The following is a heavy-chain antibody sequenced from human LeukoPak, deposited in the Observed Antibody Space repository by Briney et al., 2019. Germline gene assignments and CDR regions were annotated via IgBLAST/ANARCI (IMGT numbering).Heavy chain of an antibody. Sequence: ASVKVSCKASGYTFTSYDINWVRQATGQGLEWMGWMNPNSGNTGYAQKFQGRVTMTRNTSISTAYMELSSLRSEDTAVYYCARGYYDSSGYYYGWFDPWGQGTLVTVSS. J-gene: IGHJ5*02. CDR1: GYTFTSYD. D-gene: IGHD3-22*01. CDR3: ARGYYDSSGYYYGWFDP. CDR2: MNPNSGNT. V-gene: IGHV1-8*01.